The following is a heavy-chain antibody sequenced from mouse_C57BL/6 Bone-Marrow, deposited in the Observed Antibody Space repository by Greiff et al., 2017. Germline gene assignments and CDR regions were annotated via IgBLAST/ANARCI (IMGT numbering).Heavy chain of an antibody. V-gene: IGHV1-72*01. CDR1: GYTFTSYW. D-gene: IGHD2-14*01. CDR2: IDPSSGST. CDR3: ARAYYRNDGFDY. J-gene: IGHJ2*01. Sequence: QVQLQQPGAELVKPGASVKLSCKASGYTFTSYWMHWVRQRPGRGLEWIGKIDPSSGSTKYNETFKSKATLTVDNPSSTAYMQLSSLTSEDSAVYYCARAYYRNDGFDYWGQGTTLTVS.